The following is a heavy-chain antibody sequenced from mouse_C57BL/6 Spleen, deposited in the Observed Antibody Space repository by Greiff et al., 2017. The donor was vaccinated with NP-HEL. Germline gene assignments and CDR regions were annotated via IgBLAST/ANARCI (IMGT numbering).Heavy chain of an antibody. CDR2: IYPGDGDT. CDR3: ARSLDSSGYEFAY. J-gene: IGHJ3*01. Sequence: QVQLQQSGPELVKPGASVKISCKASGYAFSSSWMNWVKQRPGKGLEWIGRIYPGDGDTNYNGKFKGKATLTADKSSSTAYMQLSSLTSEDSAVYFCARSLDSSGYEFAYWGQGTLVTVSA. CDR1: GYAFSSSW. D-gene: IGHD3-2*02. V-gene: IGHV1-82*01.